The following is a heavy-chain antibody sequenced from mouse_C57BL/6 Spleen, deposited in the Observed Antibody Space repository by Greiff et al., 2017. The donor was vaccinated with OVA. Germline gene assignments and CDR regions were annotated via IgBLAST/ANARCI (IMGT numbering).Heavy chain of an antibody. D-gene: IGHD2-4*01. V-gene: IGHV1-82*01. J-gene: IGHJ4*01. Sequence: QVQLKESGPELVKPGASVKISCKASGYAFSSSWMNWVKQRPGKGLEWIGRIYPGDGDTNYNGKFKGKATLTADKSSSTAYMQLSSLTSEDSAVYFCARDYDYGDAMDYWGQGTSVTVSS. CDR1: GYAFSSSW. CDR2: IYPGDGDT. CDR3: ARDYDYGDAMDY.